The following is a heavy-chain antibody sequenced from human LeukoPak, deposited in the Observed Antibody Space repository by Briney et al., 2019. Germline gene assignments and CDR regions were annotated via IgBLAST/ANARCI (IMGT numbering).Heavy chain of an antibody. J-gene: IGHJ3*02. D-gene: IGHD1-26*01. CDR2: IIPIFGTA. CDR1: GGTFSSYA. CDR3: ARDAEHENDAFDI. Sequence: GASVKVSCKASGGTFSSYAISWVRQAPGQGLEWMGGIIPIFGTANYAQKFQGRVTITADESTSTAYMELSSLRSEDTAVYYCARDAEHENDAFDIWGQGTMVTVSS. V-gene: IGHV1-69*13.